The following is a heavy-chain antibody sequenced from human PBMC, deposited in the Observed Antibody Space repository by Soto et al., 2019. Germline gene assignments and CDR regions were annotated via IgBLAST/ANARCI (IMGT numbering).Heavy chain of an antibody. V-gene: IGHV4-31*03. CDR3: ARFDWSGYDFDY. D-gene: IGHD5-12*01. J-gene: IGHJ4*02. CDR2: IYYSGST. CDR1: GGSISSCGYY. Sequence: SETLSLTCTVSGGSISSCGYYWSWIRQHPGKGLEWIGYIYYSGSTYYNPSLKSRVTISVDTSKNQFSLKLSSVTAADTAVYYCARFDWSGYDFDYWGQGTLVTVSS.